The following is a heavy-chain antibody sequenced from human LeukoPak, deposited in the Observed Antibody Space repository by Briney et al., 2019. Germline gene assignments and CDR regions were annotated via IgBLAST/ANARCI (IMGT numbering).Heavy chain of an antibody. CDR3: AKNRAILTGTRYYFDY. CDR1: GFTFSSYG. D-gene: IGHD1-7*01. Sequence: PGRSLRLSCAASGFTFSSYGMHWVRQAPGKGLEWVAVISYDGSNKYYADSAKGRFTISRDNSKNTLYLQMNSLRAEDTAVYYCAKNRAILTGTRYYFDYWGQGTLVTVSS. J-gene: IGHJ4*02. V-gene: IGHV3-30*18. CDR2: ISYDGSNK.